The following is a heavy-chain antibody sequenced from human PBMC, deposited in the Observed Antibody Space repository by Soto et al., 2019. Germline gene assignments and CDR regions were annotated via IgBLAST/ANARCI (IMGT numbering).Heavy chain of an antibody. CDR1: GFTFSSYS. CDR3: AGEAYCGGDCYYYYGMDV. J-gene: IGHJ6*02. CDR2: ISSSSSTI. Sequence: EVQLVESGGGLVQPGGSLRLSCAASGFTFSSYSMNWVRQAPGKGLEWVSYISSSSSTIYYADFVKGRFTISRDNAKNSLYLQMNSLRDEDTAVYYCAGEAYCGGDCYYYYGMDVWGQGTTVTVSS. D-gene: IGHD2-21*02. V-gene: IGHV3-48*02.